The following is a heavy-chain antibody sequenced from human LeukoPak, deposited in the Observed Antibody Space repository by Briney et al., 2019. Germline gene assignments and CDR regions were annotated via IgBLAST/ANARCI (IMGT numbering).Heavy chain of an antibody. V-gene: IGHV4-4*07. D-gene: IGHD2-15*01. CDR2: IYTSGST. CDR1: GGSFSIYY. Sequence: SETLSLTCTVSGGSFSIYYWSWIRQPAGKGLEWIGRIYTSGSTNYNPSLKSRVTMSVDTSKNQFSLKLSSVTAADTAVYYCASTPFYYYYYMDVWGKGTTVTVSS. CDR3: ASTPFYYYYYMDV. J-gene: IGHJ6*03.